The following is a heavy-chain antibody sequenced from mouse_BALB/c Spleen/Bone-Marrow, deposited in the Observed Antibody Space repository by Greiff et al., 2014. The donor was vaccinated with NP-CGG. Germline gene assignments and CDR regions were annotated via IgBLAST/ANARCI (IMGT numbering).Heavy chain of an antibody. V-gene: IGHV3-1*02. CDR3: ARDQGYYAMDY. CDR2: IHYSGST. CDR1: GYSITSGYS. J-gene: IGHJ4*01. Sequence: EVQLQQSGPDLVKPSQSLSLTCTVTGYSITSGYSWHWIRQFPGNKLEWMGYIHYSGSTNYNPSLKSRISVTRDTSKNKFFLQLNSVTTEDTATYYCARDQGYYAMDYWGQGTSVTVSS.